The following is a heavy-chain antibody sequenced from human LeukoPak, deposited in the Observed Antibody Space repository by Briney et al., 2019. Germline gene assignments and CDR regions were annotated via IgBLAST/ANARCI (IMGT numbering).Heavy chain of an antibody. Sequence: PGASVKFSCKASGSPFTGYYMHWVRKAPGQGLEWMGIINPSGGSSRYAQKFQGRVTITRDTSTSTVYMEVSSLRSEDTAVYYCARLADYDSSGYLSYWGQGTLVTVFS. CDR2: INPSGGSS. D-gene: IGHD3-22*01. V-gene: IGHV1-46*01. J-gene: IGHJ4*02. CDR3: ARLADYDSSGYLSY. CDR1: GSPFTGYY.